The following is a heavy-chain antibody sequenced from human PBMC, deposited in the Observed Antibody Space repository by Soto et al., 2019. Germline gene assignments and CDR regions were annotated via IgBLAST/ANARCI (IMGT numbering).Heavy chain of an antibody. CDR3: ARGWSGTTGYYYYYYMDV. CDR2: MNPNSGNT. J-gene: IGHJ6*03. D-gene: IGHD1-1*01. Sequence: QVQLVQSGAEVKKPGASVKVSCKASGYTFTSYDFNWVRQATGQGLEWMGWMNPNSGNTGYAPKFQGSVDMTRSTPVSTAIMELSSLRSEYTAVYYCARGWSGTTGYYYYYYMDVWGKGTTVTVSS. CDR1: GYTFTSYD. V-gene: IGHV1-8*02.